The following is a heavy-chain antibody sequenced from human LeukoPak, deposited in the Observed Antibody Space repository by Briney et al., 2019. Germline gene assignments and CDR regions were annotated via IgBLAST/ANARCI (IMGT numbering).Heavy chain of an antibody. V-gene: IGHV3-74*01. D-gene: IGHD3-10*01. CDR1: GFTFSSYW. Sequence: GGSLRLSCAASGFTFSSYWMHWVRHAPGKGLVWVSRISSDGSSTNYADSVMGRFTVSRDNAENTLFLQMKSLRAEDTAVYYCATLGSYFDYWGQGTLVTVSP. CDR2: ISSDGSST. J-gene: IGHJ4*02. CDR3: ATLGSYFDY.